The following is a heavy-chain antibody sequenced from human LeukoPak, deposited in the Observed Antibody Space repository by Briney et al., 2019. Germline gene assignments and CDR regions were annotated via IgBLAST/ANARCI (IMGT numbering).Heavy chain of an antibody. CDR1: GYTFTSYD. D-gene: IGHD1/OR15-1a*01. Sequence: ASVKVSCKASGYTFTSYDIGWVRQAPGQGLEWMGWMRPSSGNTGYGQTFQGRVTMTRDTSISTAYMELSSLRSEDTAMYYCVRNKDGFTIWGQGTMVTVSS. CDR3: VRNKDGFTI. CDR2: MRPSSGNT. J-gene: IGHJ3*02. V-gene: IGHV1-8*01.